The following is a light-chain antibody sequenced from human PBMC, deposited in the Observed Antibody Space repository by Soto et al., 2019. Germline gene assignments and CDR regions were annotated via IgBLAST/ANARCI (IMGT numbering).Light chain of an antibody. Sequence: DIQMTQSPSTLSASIEDRVTITCRASQSISTWLAWYQQKPGKAPKLLIYKASSLQTGVPSRFSGSGSGTELTLTISSLQADDFATYYCQQYNSYPWTFGQGTKVEIK. CDR2: KAS. CDR1: QSISTW. J-gene: IGKJ1*01. V-gene: IGKV1-5*03. CDR3: QQYNSYPWT.